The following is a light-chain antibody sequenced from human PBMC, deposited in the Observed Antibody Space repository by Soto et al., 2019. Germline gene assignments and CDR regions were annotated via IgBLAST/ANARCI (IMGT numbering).Light chain of an antibody. CDR2: EGS. V-gene: IGLV2-23*01. J-gene: IGLJ2*01. Sequence: QSALTQPASVSGSPGQSITLSCTRTCSGVESYNLVSWYQHHPGKAPKLMIYEGSQRPSGVSDRFSGSKSGNTASLTISGLQAEDEADYYCSSYAGAVVFGGGTQLTVL. CDR1: CSGVESYNL. CDR3: SSYAGAVV.